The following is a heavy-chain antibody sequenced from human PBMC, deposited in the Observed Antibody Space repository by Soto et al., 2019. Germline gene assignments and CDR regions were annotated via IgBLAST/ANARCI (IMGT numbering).Heavy chain of an antibody. D-gene: IGHD5-12*01. CDR1: EFSSSKYY. CDR3: ARDRVDMVATSYFEY. Sequence: SATMSLTCPAAEFSSSKYYLILLRPQAGKGLEWIGRIYTSGSTNYNPSLKSRVTMSVDTSKNQFSLKLSSVTAADTAVYYCARDRVDMVATSYFEYWGQGTLVNVSS. J-gene: IGHJ4*02. CDR2: IYTSGST. V-gene: IGHV4-4*07.